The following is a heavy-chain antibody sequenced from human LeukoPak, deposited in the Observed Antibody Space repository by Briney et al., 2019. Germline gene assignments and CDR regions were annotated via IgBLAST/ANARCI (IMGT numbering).Heavy chain of an antibody. Sequence: GGSLRLSCAASGFTFSSYVMHWVRQAPGKGLEWVAVISYDGSNKYYADSVKGRFTISRDNSKNTLYLQMSSLRAEDTVVYYCANIAAVPSFDYWGQGTLVTVSS. CDR2: ISYDGSNK. V-gene: IGHV3-30*04. D-gene: IGHD6-13*01. CDR1: GFTFSSYV. CDR3: ANIAAVPSFDY. J-gene: IGHJ4*02.